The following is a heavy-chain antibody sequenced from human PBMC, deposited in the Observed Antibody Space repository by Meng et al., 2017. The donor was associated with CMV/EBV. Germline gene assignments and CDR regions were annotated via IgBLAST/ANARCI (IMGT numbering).Heavy chain of an antibody. D-gene: IGHD3-22*01. CDR3: ARRGGKYESNARLGAFDI. J-gene: IGHJ3*02. CDR1: GFTFSNYC. V-gene: IGHV3-7*01. CDR2: INQDGSEK. Sequence: GESLKISCAASGFTFSNYCMSWVRQAPGKGLEWVANINQDGSEKYYVDSVKGRFTISRDNAKNSLYLQMNSLGAEDTAVYYCARRGGKYESNARLGAFDIWGQGTMVTVSS.